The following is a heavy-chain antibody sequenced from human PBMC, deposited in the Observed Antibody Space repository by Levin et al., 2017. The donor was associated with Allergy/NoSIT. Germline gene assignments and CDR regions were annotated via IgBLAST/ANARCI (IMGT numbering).Heavy chain of an antibody. D-gene: IGHD3-3*01. CDR1: GVSISSYY. CDR2: IYYSGNT. Sequence: NPSETLSLTCTVSGVSISSYYWSWIRQPPGKGLEWIGYIYYSGNTNYNPSLKSRVTISLDTSKNQFSLKLSSVTAADTAVYYCARNNYDFWSGSLNWYFDLWGRGTLVTVSS. CDR3: ARNNYDFWSGSLNWYFDL. J-gene: IGHJ2*01. V-gene: IGHV4-59*01.